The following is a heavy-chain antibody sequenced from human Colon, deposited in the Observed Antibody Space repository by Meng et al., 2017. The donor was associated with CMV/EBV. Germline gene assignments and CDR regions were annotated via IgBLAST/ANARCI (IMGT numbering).Heavy chain of an antibody. Sequence: SETLSLTCTVSGGSISSSSYYWGWIRQPPGKGLEWIGSIYYSGSTYYNPSLKSRVTMSIDTSKNQFSLKLTSVTAADTAVYYCARSRDIVIVEATQAVFDIWGQGTMVTVSS. CDR3: ARSRDIVIVEATQAVFDI. CDR2: IYYSGST. J-gene: IGHJ3*02. D-gene: IGHD2/OR15-2a*01. V-gene: IGHV4-39*07. CDR1: GGSISSSSYY.